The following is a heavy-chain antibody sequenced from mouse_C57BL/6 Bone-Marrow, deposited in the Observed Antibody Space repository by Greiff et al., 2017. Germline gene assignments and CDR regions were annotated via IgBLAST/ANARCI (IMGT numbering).Heavy chain of an antibody. D-gene: IGHD2-5*01. CDR2: INPNNGGT. CDR1: GYTFTDYN. CDR3: ARPAYYSKYFDY. J-gene: IGHJ2*01. Sequence: DQLQQSGPELVKPGASVKIPCKASGYTFTDYNMDWVKQSHGKSLEWIGDINPNNGGTIYNQKFKGKATLTVDKSSSTAYMELRSLTSEDTAVYYCARPAYYSKYFDYWGQGTTLTVSS. V-gene: IGHV1-18*01.